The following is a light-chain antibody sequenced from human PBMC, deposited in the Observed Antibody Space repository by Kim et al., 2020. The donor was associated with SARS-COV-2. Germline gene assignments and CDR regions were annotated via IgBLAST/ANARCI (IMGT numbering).Light chain of an antibody. V-gene: IGLV1-40*01. CDR3: QSYDYMLSGSRI. J-gene: IGLJ1*01. CDR2: NND. Sequence: VTISCTGSSSNGGAGYDVHWYQQVPGTAPKHRTYNNDTRPSGVPDRFSGSKSGASASLAIAGLQAEDEADYYCQSYDYMLSGSRIFGSGTKVTVL. CDR1: SSNGGAGYD.